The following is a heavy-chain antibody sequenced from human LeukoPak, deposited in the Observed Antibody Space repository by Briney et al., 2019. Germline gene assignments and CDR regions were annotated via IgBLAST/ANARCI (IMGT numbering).Heavy chain of an antibody. Sequence: SETLSLTCAVYGGSFSGYYWSWIRQPPGKGLEWIGEINHSGSTNYNPSLKSRVTISVDTSKNQFSLKLSSVTAADTAVYYCARRRTTYCSGGSCYSVWVSWFDPWGQGTLVTVSS. J-gene: IGHJ5*02. D-gene: IGHD2-15*01. CDR1: GGSFSGYY. V-gene: IGHV4-34*01. CDR2: INHSGST. CDR3: ARRRTTYCSGGSCYSVWVSWFDP.